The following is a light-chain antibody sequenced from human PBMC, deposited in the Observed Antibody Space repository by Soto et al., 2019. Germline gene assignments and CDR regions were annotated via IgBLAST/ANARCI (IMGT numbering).Light chain of an antibody. CDR1: QTINNW. V-gene: IGKV1-5*01. CDR3: QQGDTFST. Sequence: DIQMTQSPSTLSASVGDRVTITCRASQTINNWLAWYRQKPGKAPKLLISEAYRLESGVPSRFNGSGYGTEFTLTIISLQPDDLATYFCQQGDTFSTFGQGTKVEI. J-gene: IGKJ1*01. CDR2: EAY.